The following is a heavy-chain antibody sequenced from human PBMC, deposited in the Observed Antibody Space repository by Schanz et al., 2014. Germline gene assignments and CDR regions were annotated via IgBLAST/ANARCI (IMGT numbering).Heavy chain of an antibody. V-gene: IGHV3-33*01. J-gene: IGHJ4*02. CDR1: GFTFSSYG. CDR3: VRDSCFAFDY. Sequence: QVQLVESGGGVVQPGRSLRLSCAASGFTFSSYGMHWVRQAPGKGLEWVAVIWYDGSNKYYADSVKGRFTISRDNSKNTLLLQMNSVRAEDTAVCYCVRDSCFAFDYWGQGTLVTVSS. CDR2: IWYDGSNK.